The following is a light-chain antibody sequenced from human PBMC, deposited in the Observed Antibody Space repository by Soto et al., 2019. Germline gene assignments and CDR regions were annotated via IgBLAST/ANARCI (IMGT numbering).Light chain of an antibody. CDR1: SRDVGGYNY. V-gene: IGLV2-14*01. CDR2: EVS. J-gene: IGLJ1*01. CDR3: SSYTSGSTYV. Sequence: QSALTQPASVSGSPGQSITISCTGTSRDVGGYNYVSWYQQHPGKAPKLMIYEVSNRPSGVSNRFSGSKSGNTASLTISGLQAEDEADYYCSSYTSGSTYVFGTGTKVTVL.